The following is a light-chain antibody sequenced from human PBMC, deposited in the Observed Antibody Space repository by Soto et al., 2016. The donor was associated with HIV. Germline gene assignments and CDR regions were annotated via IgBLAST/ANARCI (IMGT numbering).Light chain of an antibody. J-gene: IGLJ1*01. CDR2: DDD. CDR1: NIGSKS. Sequence: SYVLTQPSSVSVAPGKTAEITCGGTNIGSKSVHWYQQKPGQAPLLVVYDDDDRPSGIPERFSGSNSGNTATLTISRVEAGDEADYYCQVWNSTRDYSPYVFGAGTKVTVL. V-gene: IGLV3-21*03. CDR3: QVWNSTRDYSPYV.